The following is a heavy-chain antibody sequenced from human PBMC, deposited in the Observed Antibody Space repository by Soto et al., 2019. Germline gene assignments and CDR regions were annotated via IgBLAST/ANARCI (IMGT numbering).Heavy chain of an antibody. V-gene: IGHV3-74*01. CDR1: GFTFSSYW. J-gene: IGHJ5*02. CDR3: AREAYLIFGNWFDP. Sequence: EVQLVESGGGLVQPGGSLRLSCAASGFTFSSYWMHWVRQAPGKGLVWVSRINSDGSSTSYADSVKGRITISRDNAKNTLYLQMNSLRAEDTAVYYCAREAYLIFGNWFDPWGQGTLVTVSS. D-gene: IGHD3-9*01. CDR2: INSDGSST.